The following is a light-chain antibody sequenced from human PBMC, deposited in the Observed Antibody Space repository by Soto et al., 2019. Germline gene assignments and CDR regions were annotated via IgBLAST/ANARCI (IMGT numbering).Light chain of an antibody. Sequence: NFMLTQPHSVSESPGKTVIISCTRSSGSIASNYVQWYQQRPGSSPTTVIYEDNQRPSGVPDRFSGSIDSSSNSASLTISGLETEDEADYFCQCYDATNQVFGGGIKVTVL. J-gene: IGLJ3*02. V-gene: IGLV6-57*01. CDR3: QCYDATNQV. CDR1: SGSIASNY. CDR2: EDN.